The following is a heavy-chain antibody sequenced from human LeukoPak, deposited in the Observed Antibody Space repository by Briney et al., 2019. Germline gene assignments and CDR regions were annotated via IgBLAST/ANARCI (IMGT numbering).Heavy chain of an antibody. D-gene: IGHD3-10*01. J-gene: IGHJ6*03. Sequence: PSETLSLTCTVSGGSISSSSYYWGWIRQPPGKGLEWIGSIYYSGSTYYNPSLKSRVTISVDTSKNQFSLKLSSVTAADTAVYYCARDRGGFTMVRGVKGYYYYYMDVWGKGTTVTVSS. CDR3: ARDRGGFTMVRGVKGYYYYYMDV. V-gene: IGHV4-39*07. CDR1: GGSISSSSYY. CDR2: IYYSGST.